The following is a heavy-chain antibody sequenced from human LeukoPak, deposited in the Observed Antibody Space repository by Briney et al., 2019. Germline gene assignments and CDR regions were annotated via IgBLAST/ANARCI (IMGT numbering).Heavy chain of an antibody. D-gene: IGHD6-19*01. CDR2: IYYSGST. Sequence: SETLSLTCTVSGGSISSSSYYWGWIRQPPGKGLEWIGSIYYSGSTNYNPSLKSRVTISVDTSKNQFSLKLTSVTAADTAVYYCAIFAAVAAIYYFDYWGQGTLVTVSS. J-gene: IGHJ4*02. CDR1: GGSISSSSYY. V-gene: IGHV4-39*07. CDR3: AIFAAVAAIYYFDY.